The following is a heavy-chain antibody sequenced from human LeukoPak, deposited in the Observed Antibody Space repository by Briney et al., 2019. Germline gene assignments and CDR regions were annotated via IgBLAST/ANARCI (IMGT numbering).Heavy chain of an antibody. V-gene: IGHV1-8*01. Sequence: ASVKVSCKASGYTFTSYDINWVRQATGQGLGWMGWMNPNSGNTGYAQKFQGRVNMTRNTSISTAYMELSSLRSEDTAVYYCARGYCSSTSCYLVRGPYYYYGMDVWGQGTTVTVSS. CDR1: GYTFTSYD. J-gene: IGHJ6*02. CDR2: MNPNSGNT. CDR3: ARGYCSSTSCYLVRGPYYYYGMDV. D-gene: IGHD2-2*01.